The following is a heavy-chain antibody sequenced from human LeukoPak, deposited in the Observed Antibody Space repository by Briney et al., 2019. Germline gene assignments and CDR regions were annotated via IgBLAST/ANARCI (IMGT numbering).Heavy chain of an antibody. J-gene: IGHJ4*02. CDR2: INSDGSST. CDR3: ATAPTEDGDGSSPGY. CDR1: GFTFSSYW. V-gene: IGHV3-74*01. D-gene: IGHD2-21*01. Sequence: GGSLRLSCAASGFTFSSYWIHWVRQAPGKGLVWVSRINSDGSSTSYADSVKGRFTISRDNARNTLYLQMNSLRAEDTAVYYCATAPTEDGDGSSPGYWGQGTLVTVSS.